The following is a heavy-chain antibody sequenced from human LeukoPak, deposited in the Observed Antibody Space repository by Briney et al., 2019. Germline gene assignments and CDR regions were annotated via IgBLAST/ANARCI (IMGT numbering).Heavy chain of an antibody. J-gene: IGHJ5*02. CDR2: ISSTGRT. CDR1: GASISSDTYF. Sequence: SATLSLTCTVSGASISSDTYFWSWIRQPAGKGLEWIGRISSTGRTDYNPSLTSRVTISIDMSKNQFSMKLSSVTAADTAVYYCAKGAGPPWFDPWGQGTLVTVSS. D-gene: IGHD6-19*01. CDR3: AKGAGPPWFDP. V-gene: IGHV4-61*02.